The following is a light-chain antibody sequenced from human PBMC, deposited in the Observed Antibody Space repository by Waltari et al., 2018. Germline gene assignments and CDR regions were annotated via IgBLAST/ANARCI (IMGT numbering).Light chain of an antibody. V-gene: IGKV1-39*01. Sequence: DFQLTQSPSSLSASVGDRVTIACRASQHIGNYLNWYQQKVGKAPKLLIYGASTLQNGVPSRFIGGGSGTDFTLTISRLQPDDFATYFCQQSYSSPRVTFGQGTRLEIK. J-gene: IGKJ5*01. CDR2: GAS. CDR1: QHIGNY. CDR3: QQSYSSPRVT.